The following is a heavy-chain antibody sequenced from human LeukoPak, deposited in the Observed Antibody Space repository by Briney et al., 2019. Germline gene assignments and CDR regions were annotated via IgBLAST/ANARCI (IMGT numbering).Heavy chain of an antibody. J-gene: IGHJ4*02. CDR3: ARRFGELLPLGY. CDR1: GYTFTSYY. D-gene: IGHD3-10*01. Sequence: ASVKVSCKASGYTFTSYYIHWVRQAPGQGPEWLGLINPSGGSTNYIQRFQDRVTMTRNTSTNTVYMALSSLRSEDTAIYYCARRFGELLPLGYWGQGTLVTVSS. V-gene: IGHV1-46*01. CDR2: INPSGGST.